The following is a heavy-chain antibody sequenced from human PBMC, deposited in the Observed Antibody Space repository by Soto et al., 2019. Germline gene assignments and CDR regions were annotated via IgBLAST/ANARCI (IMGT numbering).Heavy chain of an antibody. CDR2: FDPEDGET. CDR3: ATDLTGRYGMDV. Sequence: GASVKVSCKVSGYTLTELSMHWVRQAPGKGLEWMGGFDPEDGETIYAQKFQGRVTMTEDTSTDTAYMELSSLRSEDTAVYYCATDLTGRYGMDVWGQGTTVTVSS. J-gene: IGHJ6*02. V-gene: IGHV1-24*01. D-gene: IGHD2-8*02. CDR1: GYTLTELS.